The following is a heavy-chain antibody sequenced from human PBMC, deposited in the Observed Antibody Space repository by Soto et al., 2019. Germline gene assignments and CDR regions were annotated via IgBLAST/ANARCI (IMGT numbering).Heavy chain of an antibody. J-gene: IGHJ6*02. V-gene: IGHV1-8*01. CDR3: ARGAAARPTHYYGMDV. CDR2: MNPNSGNT. CDR1: GYTFTSYD. D-gene: IGHD6-6*01. Sequence: QVQLVQSGAEVKKPGASVKVSCKASGYTFTSYDINWVRQATGQGLEWMGWMNPNSGNTGYAQKFHGRVTMPXXTXIXXDYMELSSLRSEDTAVYYCARGAAARPTHYYGMDVWGQGTTVTVSS.